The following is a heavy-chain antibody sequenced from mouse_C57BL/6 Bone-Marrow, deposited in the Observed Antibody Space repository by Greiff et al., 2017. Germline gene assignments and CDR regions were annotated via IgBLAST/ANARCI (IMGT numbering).Heavy chain of an antibody. CDR1: GYTFTSYW. D-gene: IGHD4-1*01. Sequence: VQLQQPGAELVRPGSSVKLSCKASGYTFTSYWMDWVKQRPGQGLEWIGNIYPSDSETHYNPKFKDKATLTVDKSSSPAYMQLSSLTSEDSAVYYCARYGTGAWFAYWGQGTLVTVSA. CDR3: ARYGTGAWFAY. V-gene: IGHV1-61*01. CDR2: IYPSDSET. J-gene: IGHJ3*01.